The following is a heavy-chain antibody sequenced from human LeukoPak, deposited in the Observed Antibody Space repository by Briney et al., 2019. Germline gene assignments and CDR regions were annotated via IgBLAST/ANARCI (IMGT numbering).Heavy chain of an antibody. CDR1: GFTFSSYG. Sequence: PGGSLRLSCAASGFTFSSYGMHWVRQAPGKGLEWVAVIWYDGSNKYYADSVKGRFTISRDNSKNTLYLQMNSLRAEDTAVYYCARAGIAARPGYYYGMDAWGQGTTVTVSS. D-gene: IGHD6-6*01. J-gene: IGHJ6*02. V-gene: IGHV3-33*01. CDR3: ARAGIAARPGYYYGMDA. CDR2: IWYDGSNK.